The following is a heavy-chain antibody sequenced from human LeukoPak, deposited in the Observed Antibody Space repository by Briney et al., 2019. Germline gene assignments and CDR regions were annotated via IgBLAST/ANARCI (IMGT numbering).Heavy chain of an antibody. CDR1: GGSVSSGSYY. J-gene: IGHJ3*02. Sequence: SETLSLTCTVSGGSVSSGSYYWSWIRQPPGKGLEWIGYIYYSGSTNYNPSLKSRVTISVDTSKNQFSLKLSSVTAADTAVYYCARDGMRYCTGGVCYTDDALDIWGQGTMVTVSS. CDR2: IYYSGST. CDR3: ARDGMRYCTGGVCYTDDALDI. D-gene: IGHD2-8*02. V-gene: IGHV4-61*01.